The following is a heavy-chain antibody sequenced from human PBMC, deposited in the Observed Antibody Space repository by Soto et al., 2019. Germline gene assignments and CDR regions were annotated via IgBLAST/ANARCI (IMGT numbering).Heavy chain of an antibody. D-gene: IGHD2-8*01. J-gene: IGHJ6*02. V-gene: IGHV1-2*02. Sequence: VSCKAPGYTLTCYYMHWVRQAPGQGRGWMGCINPNSGDTNYAQKFQGRVTMTRDTSISTAYMELSRLRSDDTAVYYCASDLGYCTNGVCRNYYSSGMDVWGQGTTVTVSS. CDR1: GYTLTCYY. CDR3: ASDLGYCTNGVCRNYYSSGMDV. CDR2: INPNSGDT.